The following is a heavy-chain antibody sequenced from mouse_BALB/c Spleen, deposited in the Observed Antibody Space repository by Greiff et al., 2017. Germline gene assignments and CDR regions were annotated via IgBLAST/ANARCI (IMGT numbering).Heavy chain of an antibody. CDR3: ARGKGYFY. J-gene: IGHJ2*01. V-gene: IGHV3-2*02. D-gene: IGHD2-3*01. Sequence: EVQLQQSGPGLVEPSQSLSLTCTVTGYSITSDYAWNWIRQFPGNKLEWMGYISYSGSTSYNPSLKSRISITRDTSKNQFFLQLNSVTTEDTATYYCARGKGYFYWGQGTTLTVSS. CDR1: GYSITSDYA. CDR2: ISYSGST.